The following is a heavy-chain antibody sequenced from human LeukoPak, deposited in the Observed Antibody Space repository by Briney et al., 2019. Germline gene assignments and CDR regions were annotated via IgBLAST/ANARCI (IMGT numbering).Heavy chain of an antibody. Sequence: ASVKVSCKVSGCTLTELSMHWVRQAPGKGLEWMGGFDPEDGETIYAQKFQGRVTMTEDTSTDTAYMELSSLRSEDTVVYYCTTDLVPADNAFDIWGQGTMVTVSS. J-gene: IGHJ3*02. V-gene: IGHV1-24*01. CDR3: TTDLVPADNAFDI. CDR1: GCTLTELS. D-gene: IGHD2-2*01. CDR2: FDPEDGET.